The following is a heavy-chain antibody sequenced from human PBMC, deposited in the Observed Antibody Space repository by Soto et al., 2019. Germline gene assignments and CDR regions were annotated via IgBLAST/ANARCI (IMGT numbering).Heavy chain of an antibody. V-gene: IGHV3-74*01. Sequence: EMQLLESGGGLVQPGGSLRLSCAASGFTFRNYYMHWVRQAPGKGLMWVARIDSNGRSPVYADSVKGRFTISRDNAKNTLFLQMDSLAAEDTAVYYCAREQYTLNYAGYWGQGTQVTVS. CDR2: IDSNGRSP. CDR3: AREQYTLNYAGY. D-gene: IGHD2-2*01. CDR1: GFTFRNYY. J-gene: IGHJ1*01.